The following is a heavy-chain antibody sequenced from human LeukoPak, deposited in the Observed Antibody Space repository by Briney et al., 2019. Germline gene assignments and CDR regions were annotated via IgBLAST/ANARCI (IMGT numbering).Heavy chain of an antibody. CDR2: MNPNSGKT. V-gene: IGHV1-8*03. CDR3: ARVQRRCSSTSCYRAAWFDP. CDR1: GYTFTSDD. J-gene: IGHJ5*02. Sequence: ASVKVSCKASGYTFTSDDINWVRQATGQGLEWMVWMNPNSGKTGYAQKFHGRVTITRNTSISTAYMELSSLRSEDTAVYDCARVQRRCSSTSCYRAAWFDPWGQGTLVTVSS. D-gene: IGHD2-2*02.